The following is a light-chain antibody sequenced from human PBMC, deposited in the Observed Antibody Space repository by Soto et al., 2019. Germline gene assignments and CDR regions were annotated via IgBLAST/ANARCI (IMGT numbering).Light chain of an antibody. V-gene: IGKV1-39*01. CDR3: QQFYYYPHT. CDR2: GTS. J-gene: IGKJ2*01. Sequence: QMTQSPSSLSASVGDRVTLTCRASHTIATYLNWYQQKAGRVPEVLIYGTSTLQPGVPSRFTGSGYGTDFTLTINNVQPEDFATYYCQQFYYYPHTFGQGTKLEV. CDR1: HTIATY.